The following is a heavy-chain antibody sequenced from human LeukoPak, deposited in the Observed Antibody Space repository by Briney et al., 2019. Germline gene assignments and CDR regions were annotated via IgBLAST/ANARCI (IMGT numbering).Heavy chain of an antibody. CDR2: ISSSSSYI. D-gene: IGHD6-19*01. CDR3: AREMVAVAARSDY. J-gene: IGHJ4*02. V-gene: IGHV3-21*01. Sequence: GGSLRLSCAASGFTFSSYSMNWVRQAPGKGLEWVSSISSSSSYIHYADSVKGRFTISRDNAENSLYLQMNSLRAEDTAVYYCAREMVAVAARSDYWGQGTLVTVSS. CDR1: GFTFSSYS.